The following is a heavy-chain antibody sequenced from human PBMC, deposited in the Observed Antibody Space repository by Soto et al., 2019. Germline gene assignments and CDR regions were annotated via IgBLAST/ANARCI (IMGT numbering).Heavy chain of an antibody. CDR1: GFTFSSYA. Sequence: GGSLRLSCAASGFTFSSYAMSWFRQAPGKGLEWVSAISGSGGSTCYADSVKGRFTISRDNSKNTLYLQMNSLRAEDTAVYYCAKDLHHLRGVISGRPDYWGQGTLVTVSS. CDR3: AKDLHHLRGVISGRPDY. CDR2: ISGSGGST. J-gene: IGHJ4*02. V-gene: IGHV3-23*01. D-gene: IGHD3-10*01.